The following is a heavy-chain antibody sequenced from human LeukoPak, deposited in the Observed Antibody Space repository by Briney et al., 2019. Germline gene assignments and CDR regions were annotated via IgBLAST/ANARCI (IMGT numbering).Heavy chain of an antibody. CDR1: GYTFTGDY. V-gene: IGHV1-2*02. D-gene: IGHD2-2*01. CDR2: INPNSGGT. CDR3: ARSQDILVVPAAYADY. Sequence: GASVKVSCKASGYTFTGDYMHWVRQAPGQGLEWMGWINPNSGGTNYAQKFQGRVTMTRDTSISTAYMELSRLRSDDTAVYYCARSQDILVVPAAYADYWGQGTLVTVSS. J-gene: IGHJ4*02.